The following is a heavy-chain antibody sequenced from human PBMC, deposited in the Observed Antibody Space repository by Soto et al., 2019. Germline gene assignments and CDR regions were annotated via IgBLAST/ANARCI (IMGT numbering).Heavy chain of an antibody. CDR2: IYYSGST. Sequence: SETLSLTCTVSGGSISSSSYYWGWIRQPPGKGLEWIGSIYYSGSTYYNPSLKSRVTISVDTSKNQFSLKLSSVTAADTAVYYCAITGGSSSSYYYYYYGMDVWGQGTTVTVSS. V-gene: IGHV4-39*01. CDR1: GGSISSSSYY. CDR3: AITGGSSSSYYYYYYGMDV. J-gene: IGHJ6*02. D-gene: IGHD6-6*01.